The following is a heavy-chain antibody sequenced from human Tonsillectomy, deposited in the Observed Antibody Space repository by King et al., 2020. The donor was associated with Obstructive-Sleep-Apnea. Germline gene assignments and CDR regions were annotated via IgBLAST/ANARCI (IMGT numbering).Heavy chain of an antibody. V-gene: IGHV4-59*08. CDR3: ASSSGWLYYFDY. D-gene: IGHD6-19*01. J-gene: IGHJ4*02. Sequence: QVQLQESGPGLVKPSETLSLTCTVSGGSISSYYWSWIRQPPGKGLEWIGYIYYSGSTNYNPSLKSRVTISVDTSKNQFSLKLSSVTAADTAVYYCASSSGWLYYFDYWGQGTLVTVSS. CDR1: GGSISSYY. CDR2: IYYSGST.